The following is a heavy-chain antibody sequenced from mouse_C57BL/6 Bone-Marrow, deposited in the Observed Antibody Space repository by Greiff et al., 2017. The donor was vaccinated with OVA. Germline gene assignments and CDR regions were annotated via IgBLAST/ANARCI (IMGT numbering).Heavy chain of an antibody. CDR3: ARSNYYGSYYFGY. J-gene: IGHJ2*01. CDR2: INPGSGGT. D-gene: IGHD1-1*01. V-gene: IGHV1-54*01. CDR1: GYAFTNYL. Sequence: QVQLQQSGAELVRPGTSVKVSCKASGYAFTNYLIEWVKQRPGQGLEWIGVINPGSGGTNYNEKFKGKATLTADKSSSTAYMQLSSLTSEDSAVYFCARSNYYGSYYFGYWGQGTTLTVSS.